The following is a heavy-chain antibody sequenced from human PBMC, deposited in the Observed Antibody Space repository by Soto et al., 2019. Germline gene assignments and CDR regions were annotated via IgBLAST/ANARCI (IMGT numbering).Heavy chain of an antibody. V-gene: IGHV4-4*02. CDR1: NVSISSDNW. Sequence: SETLSLTCDVSNVSISSDNWWSWVRQPPGKGLEWIGEIYHPGNTNYNPSLKSRVTVSVDKSNNHFSLELRSVTAADTAMYYCARAPFCTTTNCHYAFDLWGQGTMVTVSS. D-gene: IGHD2-2*01. CDR3: ARAPFCTTTNCHYAFDL. CDR2: IYHPGNT. J-gene: IGHJ3*01.